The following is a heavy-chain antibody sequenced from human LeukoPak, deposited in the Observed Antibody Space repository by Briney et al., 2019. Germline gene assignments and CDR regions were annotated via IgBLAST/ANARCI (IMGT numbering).Heavy chain of an antibody. J-gene: IGHJ4*02. CDR2: INPNSGGT. CDR3: ARSLPLTVGDSRDNFDY. Sequence: ASVKVSCKASGYTFTGYYMHWARQAPGQGLEWMGWINPNSGGTNYAQKFQGRVTMTRDTSISTAYMELSRLRSDDTAVYYCARSLPLTVGDSRDNFDYWGQGTLVTVSS. V-gene: IGHV1-2*02. CDR1: GYTFTGYY. D-gene: IGHD4-23*01.